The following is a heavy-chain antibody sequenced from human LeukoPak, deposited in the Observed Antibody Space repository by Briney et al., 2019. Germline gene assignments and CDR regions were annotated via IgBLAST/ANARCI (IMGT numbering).Heavy chain of an antibody. J-gene: IGHJ4*02. CDR2: ISGSGGST. CDR3: AKDSLVATIIGFDY. Sequence: GGSPRLSCAASGFTFSSYAMSWVRQAPGKGLEWVSAISGSGGSTYYADSVKGRFTISRDNSKNTLYLQMNSLRAEDTAVYYCAKDSLVATIIGFDYWGQGTLVTVSS. CDR1: GFTFSSYA. V-gene: IGHV3-23*01. D-gene: IGHD5-12*01.